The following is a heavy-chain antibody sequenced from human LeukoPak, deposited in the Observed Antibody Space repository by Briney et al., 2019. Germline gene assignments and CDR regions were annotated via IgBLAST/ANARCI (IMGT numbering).Heavy chain of an antibody. CDR2: ISDIGSI. CDR3: AGHHPRNTVDF. V-gene: IGHV4-61*08. J-gene: IGHJ4*02. Sequence: SQTLSLTCAVSGGSISSGGYYWSWIRQPPGKGLEWIAYISDIGSINYNPSLKSRVTISLDTSKNQFSLKLSSVTAADTAVYYCAGHHPRNTVDFWGQGTLVTVSS. D-gene: IGHD2/OR15-2a*01. CDR1: GGSISSGGYY.